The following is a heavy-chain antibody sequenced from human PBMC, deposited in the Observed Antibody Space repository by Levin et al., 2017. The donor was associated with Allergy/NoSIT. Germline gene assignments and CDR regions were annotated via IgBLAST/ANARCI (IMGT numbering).Heavy chain of an antibody. CDR3: ARDRGSGPDY. D-gene: IGHD6-19*01. CDR1: GYIFTGYF. CDR2: INPNSGGT. V-gene: IGHV1-2*02. J-gene: IGHJ4*02. Sequence: PGESLKISCKASGYIFTGYFMHWVRQAPGQGLEWVGWINPNSGGTNYAQRFQGRVTMTRDTSINTAYMELSGLRSDDTAIFYCARDRGSGPDYWGQGTLVTVSS.